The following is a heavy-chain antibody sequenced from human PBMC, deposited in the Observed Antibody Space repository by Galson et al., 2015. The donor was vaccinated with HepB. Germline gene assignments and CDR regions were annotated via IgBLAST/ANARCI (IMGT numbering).Heavy chain of an antibody. Sequence: QSGAEVKKPGESLRISCKGSGYSFTSYWISWVRQMPGKGLEWMGRIDPSDSYTNYSPSFQGHVTISADKSISTAYLQWSSLKASDTAMYYCARHLTYYYGSGSYYNVPDYWGQGTLVTVSS. CDR2: IDPSDSYT. V-gene: IGHV5-10-1*01. CDR3: ARHLTYYYGSGSYYNVPDY. J-gene: IGHJ4*02. D-gene: IGHD3-10*01. CDR1: GYSFTSYW.